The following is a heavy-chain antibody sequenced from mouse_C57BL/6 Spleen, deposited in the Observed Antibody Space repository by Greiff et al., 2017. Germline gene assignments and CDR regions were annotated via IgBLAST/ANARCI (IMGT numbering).Heavy chain of an antibody. Sequence: QVQLQQPGAELVKPGASVKMSCKASGYTFTSYWITWVKQRPGQGLEWIGDIYPGSGSTNYNEKFKSKATLTVDTSSSTAYMQLSSLTSEDSAVYYCARGRITTVVFDDWGQGTTLTVSS. V-gene: IGHV1-55*01. CDR1: GYTFTSYW. CDR3: ARGRITTVVFDD. CDR2: IYPGSGST. J-gene: IGHJ2*01. D-gene: IGHD1-1*01.